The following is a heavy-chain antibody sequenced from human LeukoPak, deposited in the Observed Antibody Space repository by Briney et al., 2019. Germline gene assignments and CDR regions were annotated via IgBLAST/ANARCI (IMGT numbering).Heavy chain of an antibody. V-gene: IGHV3-23*01. J-gene: IGHJ4*02. CDR1: GFTFGSYA. CDR2: ITKGGVTT. CDR3: VKLSSGSGSKFGFDS. D-gene: IGHD6-19*01. Sequence: PGESLRLSCAASGFTFGSYAMSWVRQTPGKSLEWVSIITKGGVTTYYADSVRGRFTISRDNSKNMLYLQMNSLRAEDTAVYYCVKLSSGSGSKFGFDSWGQGTLVTVSS.